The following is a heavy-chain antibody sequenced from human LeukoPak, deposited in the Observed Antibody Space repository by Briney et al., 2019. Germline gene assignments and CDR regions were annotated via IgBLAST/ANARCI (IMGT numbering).Heavy chain of an antibody. D-gene: IGHD1-26*01. V-gene: IGHV1-3*01. Sequence: ASVKVSCKASGYTFTSYAMHWVRQAPGQRLEWMGWINAGNGNTKYSQKLQGRVTITRDTSASTAYMELSSLRSEDTAVYYCARKPAADYSGSYYGFDYWGQGTLVTVSS. J-gene: IGHJ4*02. CDR1: GYTFTSYA. CDR2: INAGNGNT. CDR3: ARKPAADYSGSYYGFDY.